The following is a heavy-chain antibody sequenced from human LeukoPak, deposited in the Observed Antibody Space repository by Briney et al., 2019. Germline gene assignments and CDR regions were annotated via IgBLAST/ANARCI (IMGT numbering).Heavy chain of an antibody. CDR2: IAGSGGST. CDR1: GFTFSNYG. Sequence: GGSLRPSCAASGFTFSNYGMGWVRQPPGKGLEWVSGIAGSGGSTYYADSVKGRFTISRDNSKNTLYLQMNSLRAEDTAIYYCAKALGTRPRYYFDYWGQGTLVTVSS. D-gene: IGHD6-6*01. J-gene: IGHJ4*02. CDR3: AKALGTRPRYYFDY. V-gene: IGHV3-23*01.